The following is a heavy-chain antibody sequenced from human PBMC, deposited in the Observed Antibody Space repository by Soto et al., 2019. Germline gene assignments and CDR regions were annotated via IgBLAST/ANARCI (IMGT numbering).Heavy chain of an antibody. CDR1: GGTFTNYS. D-gene: IGHD2-15*01. V-gene: IGHV1-69*08. J-gene: IGHJ6*02. CDR3: ARWSAFNPLHGPGIDV. CDR2: IIPLHNTS. Sequence: GASVKVSCKASGGTFTNYSLNWVRHSPGQGLEWMGGIIPLHNTSNYSEKFVGRLSVTADISSSTAYMQLSGLASGDTATYYCARWSAFNPLHGPGIDVWGQGTMVTVSS.